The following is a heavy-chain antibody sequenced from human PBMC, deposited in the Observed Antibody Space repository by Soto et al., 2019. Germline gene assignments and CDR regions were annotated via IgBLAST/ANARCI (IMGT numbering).Heavy chain of an antibody. CDR2: IIPIFGTA. J-gene: IGHJ6*02. D-gene: IGHD2-8*01. V-gene: IGHV1-69*01. CDR3: AKRAGGVLMVYDSYYGMDV. CDR1: GGTFSSYA. Sequence: QVQRVQSGAEVKKPGSSVKVSCTASGGTFSSYAISWVRQAPGQGLEWMGGIIPIFGTANYAQQFQGRVTITADESTSTAYMELSSLRSEDTAVYYCAKRAGGVLMVYDSYYGMDVWGQGTTVTVSS.